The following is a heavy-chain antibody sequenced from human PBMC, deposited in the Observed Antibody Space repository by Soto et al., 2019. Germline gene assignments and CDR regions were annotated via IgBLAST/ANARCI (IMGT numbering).Heavy chain of an antibody. CDR3: ARLPTLVKIFDGMDV. Sequence: SETLSVTCTVSGGAISSGADYWNWVRQHRGKGLEWIGCIHYTGKTFSNPSLESRLSMSVDTSKNQFSLKLRSVTAADTAVYYCARLPTLVKIFDGMDVWGQGTTVPVSS. CDR1: GGAISSGADY. J-gene: IGHJ6*02. CDR2: IHYTGKT. D-gene: IGHD3-3*01. V-gene: IGHV4-31*03.